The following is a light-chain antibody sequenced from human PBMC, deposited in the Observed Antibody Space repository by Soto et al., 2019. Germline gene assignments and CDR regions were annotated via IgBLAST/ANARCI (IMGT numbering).Light chain of an antibody. CDR2: DVA. CDR3: SSYTSAGTYV. CDR1: GSDVGGYNF. Sequence: QSVLTRPASVSGSPGQSITISCTGTGSDVGGYNFVSWYQQHPGKAPKFIIYDVASRPSGVSNRFSGSKSGNTASLTISGLQAEDEADYYCSSYTSAGTYVFGAGTKVTVL. J-gene: IGLJ1*01. V-gene: IGLV2-14*03.